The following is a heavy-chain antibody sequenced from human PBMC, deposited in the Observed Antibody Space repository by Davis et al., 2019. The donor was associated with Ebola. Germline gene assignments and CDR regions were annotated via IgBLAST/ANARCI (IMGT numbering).Heavy chain of an antibody. CDR3: VKVQWSAPNFYYGMDV. V-gene: IGHV3-9*01. J-gene: IGHJ6*02. CDR2: ISWNSISI. CDR1: GFTFNNYA. D-gene: IGHD2-8*01. Sequence: SLKISCAASGFTFNNYAMPWVRQAPGKGLEWVSGISWNSISIGYADSVKGRFTISRDNANHSLYLQMNSLRPEDTALYYCVKVQWSAPNFYYGMDVWAKGPRSPSP.